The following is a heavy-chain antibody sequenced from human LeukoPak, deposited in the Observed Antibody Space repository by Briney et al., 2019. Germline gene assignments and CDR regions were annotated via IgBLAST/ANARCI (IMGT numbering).Heavy chain of an antibody. J-gene: IGHJ4*02. Sequence: PSETLSLTCTVSGGSISSYYWSWIRQPPGRGLEWIGYIYYSGSTNYNPSLKSRVTISVDTSKNQFSLKLSSVTAADTAVYYCARQSGSYFIYWGQGTLVTVSS. CDR1: GGSISSYY. CDR3: ARQSGSYFIY. CDR2: IYYSGST. D-gene: IGHD1-26*01. V-gene: IGHV4-59*08.